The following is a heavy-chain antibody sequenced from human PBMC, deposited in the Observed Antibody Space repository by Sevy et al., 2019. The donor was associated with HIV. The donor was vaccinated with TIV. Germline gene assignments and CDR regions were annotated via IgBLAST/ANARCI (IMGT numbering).Heavy chain of an antibody. CDR2: INHSGNT. Sequence: SETLSLTCAVYGGSFSTYYWSWIRQPPGKGLEWIGEINHSGNTNYNPSLKSRFTISVNTSKNQFSLKLSSVTAADTAVYYCARGGSLKYYYVSSGYYYRFDSWGQGTLVTVSS. CDR3: ARGGSLKYYYVSSGYYYRFDS. J-gene: IGHJ4*02. D-gene: IGHD3-22*01. V-gene: IGHV4-34*01. CDR1: GGSFSTYY.